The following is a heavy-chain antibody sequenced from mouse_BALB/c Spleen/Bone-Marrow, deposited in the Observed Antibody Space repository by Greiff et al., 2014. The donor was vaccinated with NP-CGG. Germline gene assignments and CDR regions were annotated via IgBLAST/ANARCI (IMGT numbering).Heavy chain of an antibody. CDR2: ILPGSGST. Sequence: QVQLKQSGAELMKPGASVKISCKATGYTFSSYWIEWVKQRPGHGLEWIGEILPGSGSTNYNEKFKGKATFTADTSSNTAYMQLSSLTSEDSAVYYGARLNYYGSLDYWGQGTTLTASS. CDR1: GYTFSSYW. J-gene: IGHJ2*01. D-gene: IGHD1-1*01. CDR3: ARLNYYGSLDY. V-gene: IGHV1-9*01.